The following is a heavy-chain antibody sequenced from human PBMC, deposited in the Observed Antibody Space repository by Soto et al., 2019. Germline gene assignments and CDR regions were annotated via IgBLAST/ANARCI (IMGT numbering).Heavy chain of an antibody. J-gene: IGHJ6*03. CDR3: ARLHCSSTSCYSYYYYYMDV. D-gene: IGHD2-2*01. CDR2: VYYSGST. V-gene: IGHV4-39*01. CDR1: GDSIGSDTYY. Sequence: SETLSLTCTVSGDSIGSDTYYWGWIRQPPGKGLEWIASVYYSGSTYYNPSLRSRVTISADTSKDQFFLKLTSVTAADTAVYYCARLHCSSTSCYSYYYYYMDVWGKGTTVTVSS.